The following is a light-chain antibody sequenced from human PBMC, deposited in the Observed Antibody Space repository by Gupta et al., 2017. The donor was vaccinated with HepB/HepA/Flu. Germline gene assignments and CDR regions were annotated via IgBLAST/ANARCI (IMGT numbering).Light chain of an antibody. J-gene: IGLJ3*02. CDR1: SSNIGSHY. V-gene: IGLV1-47*01. Sequence: QSVLTQPPSASGTTGQRVTISCSGSSSNIGSHYVYWYQQLPGTAPKLLIIRNNQRPSGVPDRFSGAKSCTSAYLVISGRRSDEEADDSWAAWVDSLRGYGVFGGGTSLTVL. CDR2: RNN. CDR3: AAWVDSLRGYGV.